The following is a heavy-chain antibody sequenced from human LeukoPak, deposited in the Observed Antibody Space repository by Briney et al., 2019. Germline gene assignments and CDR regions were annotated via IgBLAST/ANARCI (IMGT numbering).Heavy chain of an antibody. CDR1: GFRFSDYN. CDR2: ISSGSSVI. Sequence: TGGSLRPSCAASGFRFSDYNMNWVRQAPGKGLEWLSYISSGSSVIYYADSVKGRFTVSRENVENSLYLQMNSLSVEDTAVYYCARDFEVPSAAPDYFYNYYIDVWGKGTTVTVSS. CDR3: ARDFEVPSAAPDYFYNYYIDV. V-gene: IGHV3-48*04. J-gene: IGHJ6*03. D-gene: IGHD6-25*01.